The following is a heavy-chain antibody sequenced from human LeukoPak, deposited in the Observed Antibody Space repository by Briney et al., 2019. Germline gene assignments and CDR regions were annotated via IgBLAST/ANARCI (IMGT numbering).Heavy chain of an antibody. D-gene: IGHD2-2*01. J-gene: IGHJ4*02. V-gene: IGHV1-2*02. CDR2: INPHSGDT. CDR1: GYTFTVYY. CDR3: STEDKYCSSPSCNDY. Sequence: ASEQVSCRASGYTFTVYYMHWVRQAPGQGLEWMGYINPHSGDTIYAPNFQGRVTMTRDTSISTVYMELSNLRSDDTAVYYCSTEDKYCSSPSCNDYWGQGSLVTVSS.